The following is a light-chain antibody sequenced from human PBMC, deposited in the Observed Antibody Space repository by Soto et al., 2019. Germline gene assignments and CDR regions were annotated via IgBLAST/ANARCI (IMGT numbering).Light chain of an antibody. CDR3: HQSGVSPYT. CDR2: GAS. V-gene: IGKV3-20*01. CDR1: QSVNNNY. J-gene: IGKJ2*01. Sequence: EIVLTQSPVTLSLSPGESATLSCRASQSVNNNYLAWYQQKPGQAPRLLIYGASSRATGIPDRFSASGSGTDCTLSISILEHEDFAVFYCHQSGVSPYTFGQGSKLE.